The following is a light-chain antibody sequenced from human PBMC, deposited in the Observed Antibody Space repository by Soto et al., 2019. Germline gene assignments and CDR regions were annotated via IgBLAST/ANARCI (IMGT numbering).Light chain of an antibody. CDR2: GAS. J-gene: IGKJ4*01. CDR3: QQYGDSPLT. CDR1: QSVSSATY. V-gene: IGKV3-20*01. Sequence: EIVLTQSPGTLSRSPGERATLSCRASQSVSSATYLAWYQQKPGQAPRLLIYGASSRAAGIPDRFSGSGSETDFTLTSSRLEPEDFAVYYCQQYGDSPLTFGGGTKVETK.